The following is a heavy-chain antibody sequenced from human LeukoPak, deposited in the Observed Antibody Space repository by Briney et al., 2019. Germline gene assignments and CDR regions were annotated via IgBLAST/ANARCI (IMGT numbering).Heavy chain of an antibody. D-gene: IGHD3-16*01. CDR3: AEARYADYGWYFAL. V-gene: IGHV3-23*01. J-gene: IGHJ2*01. Sequence: GGSLRLSCAASGFTFSSYAMTWVRQAPGKGLAWVSAICGSGRSPCYADSVRGRFIISRDNSKNTLFLQMNSLRADDTAIYCGAEARYADYGWYFALWGRGTLVTVSS. CDR2: ICGSGRSP. CDR1: GFTFSSYA.